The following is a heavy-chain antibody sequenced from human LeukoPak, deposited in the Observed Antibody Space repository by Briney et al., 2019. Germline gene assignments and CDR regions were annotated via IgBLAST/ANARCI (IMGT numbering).Heavy chain of an antibody. CDR3: AKDLGTLISGSFYYYFDY. J-gene: IGHJ4*02. CDR1: GFTFSSYS. Sequence: GRSLRLSCAASGFTFSSYSMNWVRQAPGKGLKWVSYISSSSSTIYYADSVKGRFTISRDNSKNTLYLQMNSLRAEDTAVYFCAKDLGTLISGSFYYYFDYWGQGTLVTVSS. V-gene: IGHV3-48*01. CDR2: ISSSSSTI. D-gene: IGHD3-10*01.